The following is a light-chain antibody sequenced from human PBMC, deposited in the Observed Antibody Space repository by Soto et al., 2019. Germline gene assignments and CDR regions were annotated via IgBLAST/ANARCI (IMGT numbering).Light chain of an antibody. CDR3: LQDYNFPYT. J-gene: IGKJ5*01. CDR1: QGISND. Sequence: AIQMTQSPSSLSASVGDRVTITCRASQGISNDLAWYQQKPGKAPKLLIYAASSLQSGVPPRFSGSGSGTDFTLTISSLQPEDFAAYFCLQDYNFPYTFGQGTRLEIK. V-gene: IGKV1-6*01. CDR2: AAS.